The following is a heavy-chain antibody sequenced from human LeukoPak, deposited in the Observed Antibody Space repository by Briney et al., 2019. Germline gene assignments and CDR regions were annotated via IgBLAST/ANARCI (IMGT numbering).Heavy chain of an antibody. CDR3: ARDLTRYYDFWSGYKDY. J-gene: IGHJ4*02. CDR2: IKQDGSEK. D-gene: IGHD3-3*01. Sequence: GGSLRLSCAASGFTFSSFWMGWVRQAPGKGLEWVANIKQDGSEKYYVDSVKGRFTISRDNAKTSLYLQMNSLRAEDTAVYYCARDLTRYYDFWSGYKDYWGQGTLVTVSS. CDR1: GFTFSSFW. V-gene: IGHV3-7*01.